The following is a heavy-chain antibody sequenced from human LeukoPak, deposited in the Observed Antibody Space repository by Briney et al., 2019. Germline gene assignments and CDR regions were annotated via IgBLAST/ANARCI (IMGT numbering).Heavy chain of an antibody. CDR1: GYTFTSYD. Sequence: ASVKVSCKASGYTFTSYDINWLRQAPGQGLEWMGWINPNSGGTNYAQKFQGRVTMTRDTSISTAYMELSRLRSDDTAVYYCARDRVVGAPQTFDYWGQGTLVTVSS. V-gene: IGHV1-2*02. D-gene: IGHD1-26*01. CDR2: INPNSGGT. CDR3: ARDRVVGAPQTFDY. J-gene: IGHJ4*02.